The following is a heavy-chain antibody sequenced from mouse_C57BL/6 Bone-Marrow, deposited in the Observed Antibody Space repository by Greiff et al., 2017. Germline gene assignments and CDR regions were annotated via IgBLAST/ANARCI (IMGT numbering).Heavy chain of an antibody. D-gene: IGHD2-3*01. CDR1: GYSITSGYY. CDR3: ARVRDGYRTFAY. CDR2: ISYDGST. V-gene: IGHV3-6*01. Sequence: VQLKESGPGLVKPSQSLSLTCSVTGYSITSGYYWNWILPFPGNKLEWMVYISYDGSTNYNPSLKNRISITRDPSKNQFFLKLNSVTTEDTDTYYCARVRDGYRTFAYWGQGTTLTVS. J-gene: IGHJ2*01.